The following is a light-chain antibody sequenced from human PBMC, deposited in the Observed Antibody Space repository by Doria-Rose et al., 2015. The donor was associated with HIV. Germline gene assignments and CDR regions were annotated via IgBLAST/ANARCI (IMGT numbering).Light chain of an antibody. V-gene: IGKV3-20*01. CDR2: DGS. CDR3: HQYGTSWT. Sequence: TQSPGTLSLSPGERATLSCRASQCFSSTYLAWYQQKPGRAPSLLIYDGSTRATGIPDRFSASGSGTDFTLTINRLEPEDFALYYCHQYGTSWTFGQGTKVEI. CDR1: QCFSSTY. J-gene: IGKJ1*01.